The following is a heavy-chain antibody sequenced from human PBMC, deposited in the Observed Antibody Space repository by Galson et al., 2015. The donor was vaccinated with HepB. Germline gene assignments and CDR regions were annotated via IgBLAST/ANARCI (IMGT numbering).Heavy chain of an antibody. Sequence: TLSLTCTVSGDSISSGDFYWGWIRPPPGKGLEWVGYISHTGRPHYKPSLRSRPLFSVDQSRNQFSPKLNSVTAADTAFYYGARQILMGRQEPYSWVDAWGLGTLITVSS. CDR3: ARQILMGRQEPYSWVDA. V-gene: IGHV4-30-4*01. D-gene: IGHD1-14*01. CDR2: ISHTGRP. J-gene: IGHJ5*02. CDR1: GDSISSGDFY.